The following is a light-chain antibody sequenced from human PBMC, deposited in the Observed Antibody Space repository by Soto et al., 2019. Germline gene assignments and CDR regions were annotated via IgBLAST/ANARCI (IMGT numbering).Light chain of an antibody. J-gene: IGKJ3*01. Sequence: DIVLTQSPGSLSLSPGERATLSCRDSQSVSSSYLAWYQQKPGQAPRLLIYGASSRATGIPDRFSGSGSGTDFTLTISRLEPEDVAVYYCQQYGSSLLTFGPGTKVDIK. CDR2: GAS. CDR3: QQYGSSLLT. V-gene: IGKV3-20*01. CDR1: QSVSSSY.